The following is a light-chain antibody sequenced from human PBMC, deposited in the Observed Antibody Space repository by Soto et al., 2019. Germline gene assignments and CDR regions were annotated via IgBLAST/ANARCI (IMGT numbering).Light chain of an antibody. J-gene: IGKJ1*01. CDR1: RSVSSN. CDR3: QQYTNWPPET. V-gene: IGKV3-15*01. Sequence: EIVMTQSPATLSVSPGERVTLSCRASRSVSSNYLGWYQQRPGQAPRLLIYGASTRASGIPARFSGSGSGTEFTLTISSLQPEDFAVYYCQQYTNWPPETFGQGTKVDIK. CDR2: GAS.